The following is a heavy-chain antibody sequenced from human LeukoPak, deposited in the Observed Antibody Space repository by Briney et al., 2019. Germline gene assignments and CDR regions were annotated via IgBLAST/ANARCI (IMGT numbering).Heavy chain of an antibody. CDR1: GGSISTYY. CDR3: AREEALGSGSFDY. J-gene: IGHJ4*02. CDR2: IYYSGST. D-gene: IGHD1-26*01. V-gene: IGHV4-59*01. Sequence: SETLSLTCTVSGGSISTYYWTWIRQPPGKGLEWIGYIYYSGSTNYNPSLKSRVTISVDTSKNQFSLKLGSVTAADTAVYYCAREEALGSGSFDYWGQGTLVTVSS.